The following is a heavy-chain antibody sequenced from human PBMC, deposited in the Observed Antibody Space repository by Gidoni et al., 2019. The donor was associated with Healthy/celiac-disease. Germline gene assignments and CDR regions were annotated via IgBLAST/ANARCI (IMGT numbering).Heavy chain of an antibody. CDR1: GGSISRGGYY. CDR3: ARGTDRNWFDP. D-gene: IGHD1-1*01. J-gene: IGHJ5*02. Sequence: HVQLQESGPGLVKPSQTLSLTCTFSGGSISRGGYYWSWIRQHPGKGLEWIGYIYYSGSTYYNPSLKSRVTISVDTSKNQFSMKLSSVTAADTAVYYCARGTDRNWFDPWGQGTLVTVSS. V-gene: IGHV4-31*03. CDR2: IYYSGST.